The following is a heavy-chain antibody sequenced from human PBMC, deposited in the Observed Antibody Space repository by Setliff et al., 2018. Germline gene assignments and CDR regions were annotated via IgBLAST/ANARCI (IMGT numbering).Heavy chain of an antibody. Sequence: SETLSLTCTVSGGSISSYYWSWIRQPAGKGPEWIGHIYIGGSANYNPSLKSRVTMSIDTSKNQFSRKLNSVTAADMAVYYCAREQWLDPPGYYYMDVRAKGTTVTVSS. CDR1: GGSISSYY. CDR2: IYIGGSA. D-gene: IGHD6-19*01. V-gene: IGHV4-4*07. J-gene: IGHJ6*03. CDR3: AREQWLDPPGYYYMDV.